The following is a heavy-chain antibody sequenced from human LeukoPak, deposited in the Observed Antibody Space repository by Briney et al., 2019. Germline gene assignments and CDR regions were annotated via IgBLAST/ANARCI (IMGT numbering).Heavy chain of an antibody. D-gene: IGHD6-6*01. CDR1: GGSISSYY. V-gene: IGHV4-59*01. J-gene: IGHJ4*02. Sequence: SETLSLTCTVSGGSISSYYWSWIRQPPGKGLEWIGYIYYSGCTNYNPSLKSRVTISVDTSKNQFSLELSSVTAADTALYYCASLAARRTFDYWGQGTLVTVSS. CDR3: ASLAARRTFDY. CDR2: IYYSGCT.